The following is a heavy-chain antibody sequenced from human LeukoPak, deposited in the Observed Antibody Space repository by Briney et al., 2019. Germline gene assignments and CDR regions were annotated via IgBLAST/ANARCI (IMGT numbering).Heavy chain of an antibody. CDR3: ARGFGPVVAATPGWFDP. CDR2: IYYSGST. Sequence: SETLSLTCAVSGGSISSYYWSWIRQPPGKGLEWIGYIYYSGSTNYNPSLKSRITISVDTSKDQFSLKLSSVTAADTAVYYCARGFGPVVAATPGWFDPWGQGTLVTVSS. V-gene: IGHV4-59*01. J-gene: IGHJ5*02. CDR1: GGSISSYY. D-gene: IGHD2-15*01.